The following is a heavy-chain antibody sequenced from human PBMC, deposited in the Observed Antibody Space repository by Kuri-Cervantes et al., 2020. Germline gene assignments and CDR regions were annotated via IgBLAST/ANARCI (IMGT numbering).Heavy chain of an antibody. Sequence: GGSLRLSCAASGFTFSIYSMTWVRQAPGKGLEWLSYISTSSRTIYYAGSLKGRFTISRDNAKNSLYLQMNSLRAEDTAVYYCARAPDSSGWYGFDYWGQGTLVTVSS. V-gene: IGHV3-48*01. CDR3: ARAPDSSGWYGFDY. CDR1: GFTFSIYS. D-gene: IGHD6-19*01. CDR2: ISTSSRTI. J-gene: IGHJ4*02.